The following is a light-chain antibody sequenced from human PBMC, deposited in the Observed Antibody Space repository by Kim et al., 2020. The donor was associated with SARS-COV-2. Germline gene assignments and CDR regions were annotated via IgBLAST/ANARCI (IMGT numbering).Light chain of an antibody. J-gene: IGKJ1*01. V-gene: IGKV1-5*03. CDR2: KAS. Sequence: DIQMTQSPSTLSASVGRRVTITCRASQTISSLLAWYQQKPGKAPKVLMSKASNLESGVPSRFSGSGSGTEFTLTISSLQPEDSATYYCQEYNTYSWTFGQGTKVDIK. CDR1: QTISSL. CDR3: QEYNTYSWT.